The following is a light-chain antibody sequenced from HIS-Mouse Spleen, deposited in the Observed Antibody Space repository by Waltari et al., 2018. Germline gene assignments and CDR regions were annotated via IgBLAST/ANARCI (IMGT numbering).Light chain of an antibody. CDR3: QQSYSTPST. J-gene: IGKJ2*02. Sequence: DIQMTQSPSFLSASVGDRVTITCRASQSISSYLNWYQQKPGKAPKLLIYAASSLQSGVPSRFSGSGSGTDFTLTINSLQPEDFATYYCQQSYSTPSTFGQGTKLEIK. V-gene: IGKV1-39*01. CDR2: AAS. CDR1: QSISSY.